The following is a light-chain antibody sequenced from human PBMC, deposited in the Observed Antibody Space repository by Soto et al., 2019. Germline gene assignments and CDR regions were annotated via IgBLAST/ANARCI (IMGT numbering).Light chain of an antibody. CDR3: QQYNSFTIT. Sequence: DIQMTQSRSSVSASVGDRVTTTSRASQGISSWLAWYQQKPGKAPKLLSYAASSLQSGVPSRVRGSGSGTDFTLTISSLQPDDFETYYCQQYNSFTITFGQGTRLEIK. CDR2: AAS. V-gene: IGKV1-12*01. J-gene: IGKJ5*01. CDR1: QGISSW.